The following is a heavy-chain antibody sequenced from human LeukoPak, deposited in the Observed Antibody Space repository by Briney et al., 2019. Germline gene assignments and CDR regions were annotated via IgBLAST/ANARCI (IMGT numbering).Heavy chain of an antibody. D-gene: IGHD6-6*01. CDR1: GGSISSDY. CDR3: ARDDSSSSY. V-gene: IGHV4-59*01. Sequence: PSETLSLTCTVSGGSISSDYWSWIRQPPGKGLEWIGYIYSSGSTNYNPSLKSRVTISLDRSKNQLSLKLTSVTAADTAVYYCARDDSSSSYWGQGTLVTVSS. CDR2: IYSSGST. J-gene: IGHJ4*02.